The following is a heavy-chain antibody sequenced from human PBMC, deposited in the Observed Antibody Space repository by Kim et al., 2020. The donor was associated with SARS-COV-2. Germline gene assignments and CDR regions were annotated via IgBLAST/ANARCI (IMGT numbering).Heavy chain of an antibody. D-gene: IGHD5-18*01. CDR1: GFTFSDYY. CDR3: ARRRYSYGYGLDYFDY. CDR2: ISSSGSTI. J-gene: IGHJ4*02. Sequence: GGSLRLSCAASGFTFSDYYMSWIRQAPGKGLEWVSYISSSGSTIYYADSVKGRFTISRDNAKNSLYLQMNSLRAEDTAVYYCARRRYSYGYGLDYFDYWGQGTLVTVSS. V-gene: IGHV3-11*04.